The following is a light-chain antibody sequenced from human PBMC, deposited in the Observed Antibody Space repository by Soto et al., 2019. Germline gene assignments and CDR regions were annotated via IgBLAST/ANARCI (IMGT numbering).Light chain of an antibody. CDR3: QHYDHVQVT. CDR2: DAS. J-gene: IGKJ5*01. V-gene: IGKV1-33*01. CDR1: QNIDNY. Sequence: DIQMTQSPSSLSASVGDRVTITCLASQNIDNYLNWYQQKPGKAPNLLIYDASSLKTGVPSRFSGSGSGTDFTFTINSLQPEDFATYYCQHYDHVQVTFGQGTRLEI.